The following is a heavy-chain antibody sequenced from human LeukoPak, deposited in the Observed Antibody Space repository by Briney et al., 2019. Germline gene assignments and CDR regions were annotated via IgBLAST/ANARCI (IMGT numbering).Heavy chain of an antibody. CDR3: AREPGWTIAARPFDY. CDR2: INRSGST. Sequence: PSETLSLTCGVYGSSFSGYYWSWIRQPPGKGLEWIGEINRSGSTNYNASLKSRVTISVDTSRKQFSLKLSSVTAAGSAMYYCAREPGWTIAARPFDYCGQGTLVTVSS. CDR1: GSSFSGYY. J-gene: IGHJ4*02. D-gene: IGHD6-6*01. V-gene: IGHV4-34*01.